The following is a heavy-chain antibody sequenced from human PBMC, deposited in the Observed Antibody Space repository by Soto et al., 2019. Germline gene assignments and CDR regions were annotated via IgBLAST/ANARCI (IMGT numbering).Heavy chain of an antibody. CDR2: ISGYNGHT. CDR1: GYTFSRYG. J-gene: IGHJ6*02. Sequence: ASVKVSCKASGYTFSRYGISWVRQAPGQGLEWMGWISGYNGHTNYAQKLQGRVTMTTDTSTGTVYMDLRSLRSDDTAVYYCVKALARSSWYYYYYGMDVWGQGTTVTVSS. D-gene: IGHD6-13*01. CDR3: VKALARSSWYYYYYGMDV. V-gene: IGHV1-18*01.